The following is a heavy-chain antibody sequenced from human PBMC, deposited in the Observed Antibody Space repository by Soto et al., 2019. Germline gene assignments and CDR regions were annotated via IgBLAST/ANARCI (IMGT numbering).Heavy chain of an antibody. CDR3: ARVVPTYYYYYGMDV. CDR2: INAGNGNT. J-gene: IGHJ6*02. Sequence: QVQLVQSGAEVKKPGASVKVSCKASGYTFTSYAMQWVRQAPGQRLEWMGWINAGNGNTKYSQKFQGRVTITRDTSASTAYMELSSLRSEDTAVYYCARVVPTYYYYYGMDVWGQGTTVTVSS. V-gene: IGHV1-3*01. CDR1: GYTFTSYA. D-gene: IGHD2-2*01.